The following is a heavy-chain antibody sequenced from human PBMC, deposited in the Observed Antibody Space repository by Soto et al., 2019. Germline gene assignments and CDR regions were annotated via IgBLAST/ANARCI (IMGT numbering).Heavy chain of an antibody. D-gene: IGHD6-13*01. CDR3: TTIAD. CDR1: GFTFREAW. Sequence: LRLSCATSGFTFREAWMSWVRQAPGKGLEWVGRIKSKTDGGTTDYTASVKGRFIISRDDSTDTLYLQMNSLKTADTGVYYCTTIADWGPGTLVTVSS. J-gene: IGHJ4*02. CDR2: IKSKTDGGTT. V-gene: IGHV3-15*01.